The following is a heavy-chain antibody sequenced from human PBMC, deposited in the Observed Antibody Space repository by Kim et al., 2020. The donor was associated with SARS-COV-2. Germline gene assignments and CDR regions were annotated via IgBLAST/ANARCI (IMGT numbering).Heavy chain of an antibody. CDR1: GFTFSNYG. J-gene: IGHJ4*02. V-gene: IGHV3-23*01. Sequence: GGSLRLSCAASGFTFSNYGVSWVRQAPGKGLEWVSATSFGGVTDYADSVRGRFTTSRDNPKSTVYLQMNSLRAEDTAVYYCAGICGTTSCSDDYWGQGTLVTVSS. CDR3: AGICGTTSCSDDY. D-gene: IGHD2-2*01. CDR2: TSFGGVT.